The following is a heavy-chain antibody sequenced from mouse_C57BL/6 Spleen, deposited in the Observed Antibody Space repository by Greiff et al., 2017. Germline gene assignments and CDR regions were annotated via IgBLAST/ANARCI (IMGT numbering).Heavy chain of an antibody. CDR3: ARETDSNYEDYYAMDY. Sequence: EVQLQQSGPVLVKPGASVKMSCKASGYTFTDYYMNWVKQSHGKSLEWIGVINPYNGGTSYNQKFKGKATLTVDKSSSTAYMELNSLTSEDSAVYYCARETDSNYEDYYAMDYWGQGTSVTVSS. CDR2: INPYNGGT. D-gene: IGHD2-5*01. J-gene: IGHJ4*01. CDR1: GYTFTDYY. V-gene: IGHV1-19*01.